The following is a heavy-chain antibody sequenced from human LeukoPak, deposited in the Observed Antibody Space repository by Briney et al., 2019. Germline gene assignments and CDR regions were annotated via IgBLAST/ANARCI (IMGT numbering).Heavy chain of an antibody. CDR3: AKDRGLCFDY. J-gene: IGHJ4*02. CDR1: GFTFSSYA. V-gene: IGHV3-30*18. Sequence: GGSLRLSCAASGFTFSSYAMSWVRQAPGKGLEWVAVISYDGSNKYYADSVKGRFTISRDNSKNTLYLQMNSLRAEDTAVYYCAKDRGLCFDYWGQGTLVTVSS. D-gene: IGHD2-21*01. CDR2: ISYDGSNK.